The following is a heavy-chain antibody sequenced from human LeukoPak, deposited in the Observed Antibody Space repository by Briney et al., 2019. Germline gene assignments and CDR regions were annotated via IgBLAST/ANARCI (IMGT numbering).Heavy chain of an antibody. CDR3: ARDQRYCSSSSCPWEPFDY. CDR1: GFTFSSYA. D-gene: IGHD2-2*01. V-gene: IGHV3-7*03. CDR2: KKQDGNEN. J-gene: IGHJ4*02. Sequence: SGGSVRLSCAASGFTFSSYALIWLPQAPGQGREWVTNKKQDGNENYYVGSVKGRLTIPREIAKNSLYLQMNSLRAEDTAVYYCARDQRYCSSSSCPWEPFDYWGQGTLVTVSS.